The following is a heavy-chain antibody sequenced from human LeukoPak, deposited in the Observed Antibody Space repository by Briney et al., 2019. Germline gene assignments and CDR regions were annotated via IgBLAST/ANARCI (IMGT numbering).Heavy chain of an antibody. V-gene: IGHV3-7*05. CDR2: IKQDGSEK. Sequence: GGSLRLSCAASGFTFSSYWMSWVRQAPGKGLEWVANIKQDGSEKYYVDSVKGRFTISRDNAKNSLYLQMNSPRAEDTAVYYCARAVLYYYDSSGYFNWFDPWGQGTLVTVSS. CDR3: ARAVLYYYDSSGYFNWFDP. J-gene: IGHJ5*02. CDR1: GFTFSSYW. D-gene: IGHD3-22*01.